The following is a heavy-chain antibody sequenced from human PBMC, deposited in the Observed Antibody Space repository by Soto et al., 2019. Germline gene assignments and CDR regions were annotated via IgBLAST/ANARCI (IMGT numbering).Heavy chain of an antibody. CDR2: IYYTGTT. J-gene: IGHJ4*02. V-gene: IGHV4-59*01. D-gene: IGHD3-10*01. Sequence: SETLSLICSVSGTSIRGYYWTWIRQPPGKGLEWIGYIYYTGTTKYNPSLKSRVTISVDTSKNQFSLRLNSVTAADTAVYYCAREVSSFGSNHFDSWGQGALVTVSS. CDR3: AREVSSFGSNHFDS. CDR1: GTSIRGYY.